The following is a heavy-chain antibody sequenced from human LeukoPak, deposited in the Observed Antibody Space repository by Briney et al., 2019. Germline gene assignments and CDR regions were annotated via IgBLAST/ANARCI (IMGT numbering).Heavy chain of an antibody. CDR2: IYYSGST. V-gene: IGHV4-59*08. CDR3: ARHLRLRPGSAFDI. D-gene: IGHD5/OR15-5a*01. CDR1: GGSISSNY. Sequence: SATLSLTCTVSGGSISSNYWSWIRQPPGKGLEWIGYIYYSGSTNYNPSLKSRVTISVDTSKNQFSLKLSSVTAADTAVYYCARHLRLRPGSAFDIWGQGTMVTVSS. J-gene: IGHJ3*02.